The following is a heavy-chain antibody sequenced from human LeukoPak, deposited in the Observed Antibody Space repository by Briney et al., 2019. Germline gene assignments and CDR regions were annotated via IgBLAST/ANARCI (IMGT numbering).Heavy chain of an antibody. V-gene: IGHV4-34*01. D-gene: IGHD5-24*01. CDR2: INHSGST. Sequence: SETLSLTCAVYGGSFSGYYWSRIRQPPGKGLEWIGEINHSGSTNYNPSLKSRVTISVDTSKNQFSLKLTSVTAADTAVYYCARAVGTDGYNLWVYWGQGTLVTVSS. J-gene: IGHJ4*02. CDR3: ARAVGTDGYNLWVY. CDR1: GGSFSGYY.